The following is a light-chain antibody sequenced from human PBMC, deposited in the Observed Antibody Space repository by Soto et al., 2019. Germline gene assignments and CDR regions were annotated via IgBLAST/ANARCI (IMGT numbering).Light chain of an antibody. CDR1: QGIRSY. CDR3: QQLNTFPPFFT. V-gene: IGKV1-9*01. CDR2: GAS. J-gene: IGKJ3*01. Sequence: DIQLTQSPSFLSASVGDRVTITCRASQGIRSYLAWYQQRPGKAPELLIYGASTLRPGGASRFSGSGSGTEFPLTISSLQPEDFATYFCQQLNTFPPFFTFGPGTKVDIK.